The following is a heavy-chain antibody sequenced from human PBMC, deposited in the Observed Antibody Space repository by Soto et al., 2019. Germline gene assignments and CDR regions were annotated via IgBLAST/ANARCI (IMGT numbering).Heavy chain of an antibody. CDR3: TTNPRLLFYDILTGLYY. V-gene: IGHV3-15*01. Sequence: TGGSLRHSCAASGVTFSNAWMSWVRQAPGKGLEWVGRIKSKTDGGTTDYAAPVKGRFTISRDDSKNTLYLQMNSLKTEDTAVYYCTTNPRLLFYDILTGLYYWGQGTLVTVSS. D-gene: IGHD3-9*01. CDR1: GVTFSNAW. J-gene: IGHJ4*02. CDR2: IKSKTDGGTT.